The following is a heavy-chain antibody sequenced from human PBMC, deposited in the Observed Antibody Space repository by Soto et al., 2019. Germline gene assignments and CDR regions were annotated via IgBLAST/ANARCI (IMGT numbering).Heavy chain of an antibody. Sequence: QVHLQESGPGQVRPSQTLSLSCSVSGGSISRGAYFWTWIRQFPGKGLEWIAYISYTGATYYNPSLKSRVTILADTSKNQFSLKLNSVTSADTAVYYCARGGPVSVSPAWQLLGYFDYWGREPWSPSPQ. J-gene: IGHJ4*02. CDR2: ISYTGAT. V-gene: IGHV4-31*03. D-gene: IGHD2-15*01. CDR1: GGSISRGAYF. CDR3: ARGGPVSVSPAWQLLGYFDY.